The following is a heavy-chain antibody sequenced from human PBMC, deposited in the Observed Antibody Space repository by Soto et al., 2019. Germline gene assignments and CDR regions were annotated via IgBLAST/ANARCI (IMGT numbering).Heavy chain of an antibody. CDR3: ARNIVVVTAPPDI. V-gene: IGHV4-39*01. CDR2: IYYSGST. D-gene: IGHD2-21*02. Sequence: SETLSLTCTVSGGSISSSSYYWGWIRQPPGKGLEWIGSIYYSGSTYYNPSLKSRVTISVDTSKNQFSLKLSSVTAADTAVYYCARNIVVVTAPPDIWGQGTMVTVSS. CDR1: GGSISSSSYY. J-gene: IGHJ3*02.